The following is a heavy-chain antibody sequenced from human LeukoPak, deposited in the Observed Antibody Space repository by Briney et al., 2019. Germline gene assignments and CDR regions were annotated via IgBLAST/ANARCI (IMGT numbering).Heavy chain of an antibody. CDR1: GFTFSSYW. D-gene: IGHD5-12*01. V-gene: IGHV3-7*01. J-gene: IGHJ3*02. Sequence: QSGGSLRLSCAASGFTFSSYWMSWVRQAPGKGLEWVANIKQDGSEKYYVDSVKGRFTISRDNAKNSLYLQMNSLRAEDTAVYYCARDKEWLRSAAVSDAFDIWGQGTMVTVSS. CDR2: IKQDGSEK. CDR3: ARDKEWLRSAAVSDAFDI.